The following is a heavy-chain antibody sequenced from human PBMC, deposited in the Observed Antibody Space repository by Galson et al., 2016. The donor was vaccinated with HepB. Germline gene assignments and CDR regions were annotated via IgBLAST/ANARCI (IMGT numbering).Heavy chain of an antibody. CDR1: GFNFSSHS. D-gene: IGHD3-22*01. CDR3: AREVEVTMIVVVTYGMDV. CDR2: ISSSSSNV. V-gene: IGHV3-21*01. Sequence: SLRLSCAASGFNFSSHSMNWVRQAPGKGLEWISFISSSSSNVYYADSVRGRFTISRDNAKKSLYLQMNNLRAEDTAVYYCAREVEVTMIVVVTYGMDVWGQGTTVTVSS. J-gene: IGHJ6*02.